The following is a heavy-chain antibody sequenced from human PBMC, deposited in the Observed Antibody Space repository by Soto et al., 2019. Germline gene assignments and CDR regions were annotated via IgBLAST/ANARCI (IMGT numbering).Heavy chain of an antibody. J-gene: IGHJ6*02. CDR1: GYSFTTYS. V-gene: IGHV1-46*01. CDR3: PREWANNTVIGGVTYRYYHGMDV. D-gene: IGHD3-16*01. CDR2: INPSSGTT. Sequence: QVQLVQSGAEVKKPGASVKVSCKASGYSFTTYSIQWVRHAPGHGPEWLGIINPSSGTTRYAQNFQRRVTLTRDTSTSTVYMECTGLRSEDSAGYYCPREWANNTVIGGVTYRYYHGMDVWGQGTTVTVSS.